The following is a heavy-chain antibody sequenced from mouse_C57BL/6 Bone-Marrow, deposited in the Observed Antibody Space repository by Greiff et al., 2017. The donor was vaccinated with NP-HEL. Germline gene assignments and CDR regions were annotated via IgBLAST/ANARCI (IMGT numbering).Heavy chain of an antibody. D-gene: IGHD1-1*01. CDR1: GYTFTDYN. J-gene: IGHJ1*03. CDR2: INPNNGGT. V-gene: IGHV1-18*01. CDR3: ARTLHYYGSSYDWYFDV. Sequence: EVQGVESGPELVKPGASVKIPCKASGYTFTDYNMDWVKQSHGKSLEWIGDINPNNGGTIYNQKFKGKATLTVDKSSSTAYMELRSLTSEDTAVYYCARTLHYYGSSYDWYFDVWGTGTTVTVSS.